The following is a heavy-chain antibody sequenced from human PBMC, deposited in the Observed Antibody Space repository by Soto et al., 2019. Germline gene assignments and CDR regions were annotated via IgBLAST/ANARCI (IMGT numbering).Heavy chain of an antibody. D-gene: IGHD2-2*01. J-gene: IGHJ4*02. CDR3: ARSAQDIILVPTAIGSLDY. V-gene: IGHV1-69*12. CDR1: GDTFYNYV. CDR2: IIPIFGTA. Sequence: QVQLVQSGAEVKKPGSSVKVSCKDSGDTFYNYVISWVRQAPGQGLEWMGGIIPIFGTANYAQKFQGRVTITADESTSTAYMEMSSLRSDDTAVYYCARSAQDIILVPTAIGSLDYWGQGTLVTVSS.